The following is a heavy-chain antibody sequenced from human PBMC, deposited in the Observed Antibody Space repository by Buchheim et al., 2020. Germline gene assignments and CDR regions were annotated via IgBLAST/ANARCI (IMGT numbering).Heavy chain of an antibody. D-gene: IGHD1-26*01. Sequence: VQLVESGGGLVQPGGSLRLSCAASGFSFNSYSMNWVRQAPGKGLEWVSYISYDSVNIHYADSVKGRFTISRDNAKNSLYLQMTSLRAEDTAVYYCAKGDWDYWGQGTL. V-gene: IGHV3-48*01. CDR3: AKGDWDY. CDR2: ISYDSVNI. CDR1: GFSFNSYS. J-gene: IGHJ4*02.